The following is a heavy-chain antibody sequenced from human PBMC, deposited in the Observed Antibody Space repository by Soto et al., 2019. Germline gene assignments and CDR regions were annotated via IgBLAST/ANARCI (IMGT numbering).Heavy chain of an antibody. J-gene: IGHJ4*02. V-gene: IGHV4-59*01. CDR2: FYHSGTT. CDR1: GDSIKNYL. CDR3: ARDPGYCTNGVCPIFDF. D-gene: IGHD2-8*01. Sequence: PSETLSLTCTVSGDSIKNYLWSWVRQPPGKGLEWIGHFYHSGTTNYSPALKSRVTISIDQSKNQFSLRLNSVTAADTAVYFCARDPGYCTNGVCPIFDFWGQGIPVT.